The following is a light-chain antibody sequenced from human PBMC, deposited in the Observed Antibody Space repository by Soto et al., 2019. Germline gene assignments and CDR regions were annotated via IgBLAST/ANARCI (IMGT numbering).Light chain of an antibody. CDR3: QKYNSVPRT. Sequence: DIQMTQSPSSLSASVGDRVTITCRASQGISNYLAWHQQKPGKVPKLLIYAASTVQSGVPPRFSGSGFGTDFTLTISSLQPEDVATYYFQKYNSVPRTFGQGTKVEIK. CDR2: AAS. J-gene: IGKJ1*01. V-gene: IGKV1-27*01. CDR1: QGISNY.